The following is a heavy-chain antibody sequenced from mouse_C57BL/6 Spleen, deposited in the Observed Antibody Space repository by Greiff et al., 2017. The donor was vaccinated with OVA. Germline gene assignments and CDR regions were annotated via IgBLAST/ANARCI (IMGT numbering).Heavy chain of an antibody. V-gene: IGHV1-81*01. CDR1: GYTFTSYG. Sequence: QVQLQQSGAELARPGASVKLSCKASGYTFTSYGISWVKQRTGQGLEWIGEIYPRSGNTYYNEKFKGKATLTADKSSSTAYMELRSLTSEDPAGFFCGRGGGGYDVGGFSYWGQGTLVTVSA. CDR2: IYPRSGNT. J-gene: IGHJ3*01. D-gene: IGHD2-2*01. CDR3: GRGGGGYDVGGFSY.